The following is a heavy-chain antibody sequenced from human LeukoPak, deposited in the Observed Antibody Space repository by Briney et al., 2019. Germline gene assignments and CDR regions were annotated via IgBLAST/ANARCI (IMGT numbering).Heavy chain of an antibody. J-gene: IGHJ5*02. Sequence: GGSLRLSCAASGFTFSSYWMHWVRQAPGKGLVWVSRINSDGSSTRYADSVKSRFTISRDNAKNTLYPQMNSLRAEDSAVYYCARDYYGSGGFSTTWFDPWGQGTLVTASS. V-gene: IGHV3-74*01. D-gene: IGHD3-10*01. CDR2: INSDGSST. CDR1: GFTFSSYW. CDR3: ARDYYGSGGFSTTWFDP.